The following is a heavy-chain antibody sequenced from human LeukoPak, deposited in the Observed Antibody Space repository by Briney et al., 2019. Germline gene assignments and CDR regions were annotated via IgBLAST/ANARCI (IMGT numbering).Heavy chain of an antibody. D-gene: IGHD2-15*01. J-gene: IGHJ3*02. Sequence: GSSVKVSCKASGGTFSSYAIGWVRQAPGQGLEWMGGIIPIFGTANYAQKFQGRVTITADESTSTAYMELSSLRSEDTAVYYCATDIEAKGAFDIWGQGTMVTVSS. V-gene: IGHV1-69*01. CDR1: GGTFSSYA. CDR2: IIPIFGTA. CDR3: ATDIEAKGAFDI.